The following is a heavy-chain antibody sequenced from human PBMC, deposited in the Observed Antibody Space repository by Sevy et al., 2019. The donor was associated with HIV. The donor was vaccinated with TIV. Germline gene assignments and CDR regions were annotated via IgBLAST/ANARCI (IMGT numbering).Heavy chain of an antibody. J-gene: IGHJ4*02. D-gene: IGHD6-13*01. CDR2: IYTSGST. CDR3: ARDRPGSSSYYFDY. V-gene: IGHV4-4*07. Sequence: SETLSLTCTVSGGSISSYYWSWIRQPAGKGLEWIGRIYTSGSTNYNPSLKGRVTMSVDTSKNQFSLKLSSVTAADTAVYYCARDRPGSSSYYFDYWGQGTLVTVSS. CDR1: GGSISSYY.